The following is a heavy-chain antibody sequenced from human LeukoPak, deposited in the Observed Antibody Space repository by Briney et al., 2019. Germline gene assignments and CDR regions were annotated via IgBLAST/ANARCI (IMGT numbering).Heavy chain of an antibody. Sequence: ASVKVSCKASGYTFTSYDINWVRQATGHGLEWMGWMNPNSGNTGYAQKFQGRVTVTRNTSISTAYMELSSLRSEDTAVYYCARCSYDSSDYEYFQHWGQGTLVTVSS. CDR2: MNPNSGNT. CDR1: GYTFTSYD. J-gene: IGHJ1*01. D-gene: IGHD3-22*01. V-gene: IGHV1-8*03. CDR3: ARCSYDSSDYEYFQH.